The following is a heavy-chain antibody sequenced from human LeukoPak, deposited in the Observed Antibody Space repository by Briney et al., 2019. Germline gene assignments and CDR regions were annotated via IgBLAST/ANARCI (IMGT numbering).Heavy chain of an antibody. J-gene: IGHJ4*02. D-gene: IGHD6-13*01. Sequence: GGSLRLSCAASGFTLSSYAMSWVRQAPGKGLGWVSAISDTGNTYHADSVKGRFTISRDNSKNTLYLQMNSLRAEDTAVYYCARSIAAADKDDYWGQGTLVTVSS. CDR2: ISDTGNT. CDR3: ARSIAAADKDDY. V-gene: IGHV3-23*01. CDR1: GFTLSSYA.